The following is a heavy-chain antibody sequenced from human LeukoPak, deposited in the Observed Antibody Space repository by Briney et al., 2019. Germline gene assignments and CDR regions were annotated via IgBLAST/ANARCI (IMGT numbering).Heavy chain of an antibody. Sequence: PGRSLRLSCAASGFTFSSYAMHWVRQAPGKGLEWVAVISYDGSNKYYADSVKGRFTISRDNSKNTLYLQMNSLRAEDTAAYYCARDLGYYYDSSLAYWGQGTLVTVSS. D-gene: IGHD3-22*01. CDR1: GFTFSSYA. CDR2: ISYDGSNK. J-gene: IGHJ4*02. V-gene: IGHV3-30*04. CDR3: ARDLGYYYDSSLAY.